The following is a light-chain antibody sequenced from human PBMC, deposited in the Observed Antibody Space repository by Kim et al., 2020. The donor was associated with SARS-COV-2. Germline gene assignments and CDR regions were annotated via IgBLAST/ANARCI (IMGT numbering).Light chain of an antibody. Sequence: LSASVGYRVTITCLASQSISNVLAWYQQKPGKAPKLLIYEASTLQTGVPSRFSGSGSATEFTLTITRLQPDDFATYYCQQYYSFSTFGQGTKLEI. CDR2: EAS. CDR3: QQYYSFST. J-gene: IGKJ2*01. CDR1: QSISNV. V-gene: IGKV1-5*03.